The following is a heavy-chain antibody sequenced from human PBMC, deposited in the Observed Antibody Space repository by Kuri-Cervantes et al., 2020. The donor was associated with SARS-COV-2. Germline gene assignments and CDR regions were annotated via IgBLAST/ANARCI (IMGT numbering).Heavy chain of an antibody. Sequence: GESLKISCAASGFTFSSYSMSWVRQAPGKGLEWVSAISGSGGSTYYADSVKGRFTISRDNSKNTLYPQMNSLRAEDTAVYYCAKLQPFHSGYDDYWGQGTLVTVSS. D-gene: IGHD3-22*01. J-gene: IGHJ4*02. CDR1: GFTFSSYS. CDR3: AKLQPFHSGYDDY. V-gene: IGHV3-23*01. CDR2: ISGSGGST.